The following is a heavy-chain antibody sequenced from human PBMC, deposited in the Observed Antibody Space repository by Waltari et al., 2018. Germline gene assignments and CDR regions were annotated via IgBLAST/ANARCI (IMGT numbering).Heavy chain of an antibody. CDR2: IYHSGST. Sequence: QVQLQESGPGLVKPSETLSLTCAVSGYSISSGYYWGWIRQPPGKGLEWIGSIYHSGSTYYNPSLKSRVTISVDTSKNQFSLKLSSVTAADTAVYYCASGSVLGYYYMDVWGKGTTVTISS. V-gene: IGHV4-38-2*01. J-gene: IGHJ6*03. CDR1: GYSISSGYY. D-gene: IGHD3-10*01. CDR3: ASGSVLGYYYMDV.